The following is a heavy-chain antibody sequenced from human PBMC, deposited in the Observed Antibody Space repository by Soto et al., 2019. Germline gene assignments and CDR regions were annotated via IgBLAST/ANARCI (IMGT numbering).Heavy chain of an antibody. CDR1: GGAFSSFS. CDR3: TSFDSSGYYRQNHY. J-gene: IGHJ4*02. CDR2: IIPILGTA. V-gene: IGHV1-69*13. D-gene: IGHD3-22*01. Sequence: SVKVSCKVSGGAFSSFSINWVRQAPGQGFEWMGGIIPILGTANFTQKFQGRVTFTADESTTTAYMTLSSLTSEDTAIYYCTSFDSSGYYRQNHYWGPGTQVTVSS.